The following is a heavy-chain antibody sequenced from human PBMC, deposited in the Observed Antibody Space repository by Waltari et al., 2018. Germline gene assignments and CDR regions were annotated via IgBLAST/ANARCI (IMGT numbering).Heavy chain of an antibody. Sequence: QVQLQESGPRLVKPSETLSLSCAVSGYSISSGWYWVWMRHLPGKGLEWIGSLYGTATTSYRRSRQSRVTISSDTATNNFYLNLTSVTAAETATYYCTRRMMTAIAGGGASDVWGQGTLVTVSS. CDR3: TRRMMTAIAGGGASDV. CDR2: LYGTATT. V-gene: IGHV4-38-2*01. D-gene: IGHD2-21*01. CDR1: GYSISSGWY. J-gene: IGHJ3*01.